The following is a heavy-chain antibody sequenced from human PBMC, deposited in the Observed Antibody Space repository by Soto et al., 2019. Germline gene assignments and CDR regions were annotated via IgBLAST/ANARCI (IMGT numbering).Heavy chain of an antibody. CDR2: IIPILGIA. J-gene: IGHJ6*02. V-gene: IGHV1-69*02. CDR1: GGTFSSYT. CDR3: ARALPPIAYCGGGCYSHHFYYYYDGMDV. Sequence: QVQLVQSGAEVKKPGSSVKVSCKASGGTFSSYTISWVRQAPGQGLEGMGRIIPILGIANYAQKFQGRVTITANKFTNTPNKELSRLRSEDTAVDYCARALPPIAYCGGGCYSHHFYYYYDGMDVWGQGTTVTVSS. D-gene: IGHD2-21*02.